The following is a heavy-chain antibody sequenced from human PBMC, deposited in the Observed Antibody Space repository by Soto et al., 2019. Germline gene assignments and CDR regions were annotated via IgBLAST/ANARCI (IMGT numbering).Heavy chain of an antibody. CDR3: ARTESYSSSWYRLNAFDI. D-gene: IGHD6-13*01. Sequence: QVQLVQSGAEVKKPGASVKVSCKASGYTFTSYGISWVRQAPGQGLEWMGWISAYNGNTNYAQKLQGRVTMTTDTSTSTAYMELRSLRSDDTPVYYCARTESYSSSWYRLNAFDIWGQGTMVTVSS. V-gene: IGHV1-18*04. J-gene: IGHJ3*02. CDR1: GYTFTSYG. CDR2: ISAYNGNT.